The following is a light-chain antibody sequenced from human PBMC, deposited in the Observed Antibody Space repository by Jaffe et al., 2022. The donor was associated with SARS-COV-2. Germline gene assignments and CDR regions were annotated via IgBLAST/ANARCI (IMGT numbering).Light chain of an antibody. V-gene: IGLV2-23*01. CDR3: YSYTGSFTWV. J-gene: IGLJ3*02. Sequence: QSALTQPASVSGSPGQSITISCSGTSSDIGSYNLVSWYQQHPGKAPKLMIYEGNKRPSGVSNRFSGSKSGNTASLTISGLQTEDEADYYCYSYTGSFTWVFGGGTKLTVL. CDR1: SSDIGSYNL. CDR2: EGN.